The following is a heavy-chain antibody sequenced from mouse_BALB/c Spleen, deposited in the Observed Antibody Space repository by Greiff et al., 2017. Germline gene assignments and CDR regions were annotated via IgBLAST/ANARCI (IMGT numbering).Heavy chain of an antibody. Sequence: EVQLQQSGPELVKPGASVKMSCTASGYTFTSYVMHWVKQKPGQGLEWIGYINPYNDGTKYNEKFKGKATLTSDKSASTAYMELSSLSSEDSAVYYCERGDYHGSKAWFAYWGQGTLVTVSA. CDR2: INPYNDGT. D-gene: IGHD1-1*01. CDR3: ERGDYHGSKAWFAY. V-gene: IGHV1-14*01. CDR1: GYTFTSYV. J-gene: IGHJ3*01.